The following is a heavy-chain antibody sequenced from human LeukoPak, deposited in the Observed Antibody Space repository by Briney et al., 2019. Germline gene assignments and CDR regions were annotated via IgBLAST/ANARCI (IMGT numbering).Heavy chain of an antibody. CDR2: IYFSGST. CDR3: ARVSEYSSSWYGYNWFDP. J-gene: IGHJ5*02. CDR1: GGSISSYY. Sequence: SEALSLTCMGCGGSISSYYWSWIRQPPGKGLEGIGYIYFSGSTNYNPSLKRRVTISVDTSKNQFSLKLSSVTAADTAVYYCARVSEYSSSWYGYNWFDPWGQGTLVTVSS. V-gene: IGHV4-59*01. D-gene: IGHD6-13*01.